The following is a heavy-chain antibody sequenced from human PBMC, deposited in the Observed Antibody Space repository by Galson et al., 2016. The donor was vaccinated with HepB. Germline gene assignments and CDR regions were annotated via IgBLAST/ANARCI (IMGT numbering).Heavy chain of an antibody. CDR1: GFSFSSYA. V-gene: IGHV3-23*01. CDR2: ISGSGGST. D-gene: IGHD3-9*01. CDR3: AKEGRDIVTGYYNGDAFDN. J-gene: IGHJ3*02. Sequence: SLRLSCAVSGFSFSSYALSWVRQAPGKGLEWVSAISGSGGSTYYADAVKGRFTISRDNSKNTRYLQMNSPRAEDTDVYYCAKEGRDIVTGYYNGDAFDNWGQGTMVTVPS.